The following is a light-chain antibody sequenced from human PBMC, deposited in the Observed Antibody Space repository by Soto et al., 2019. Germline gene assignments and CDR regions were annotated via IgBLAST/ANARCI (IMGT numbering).Light chain of an antibody. J-gene: IGLJ2*01. CDR3: ASYTSRRIPVV. Sequence: QSVLTQPASVSGSPGQSITISCTGTNSDIGGFNYVSWYRQHPGEAPKLMIYEVSNRPSGVSTRFSGSKSGNTASLTISGLQTEGEADYYGASYTSRRIPVVFGGGTKLTVL. CDR1: NSDIGGFNY. CDR2: EVS. V-gene: IGLV2-14*01.